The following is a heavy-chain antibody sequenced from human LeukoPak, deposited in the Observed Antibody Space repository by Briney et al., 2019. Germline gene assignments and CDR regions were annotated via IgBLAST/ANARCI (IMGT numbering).Heavy chain of an antibody. Sequence: GGSLRLSCAASGFTFSSYWMHWVPEAPRKGLVWVSRIKSDGSTRYADSVKGRFTISRDNAKNTVSLQMNSLRAEDTGVYYCARAPSEIGGYYPEYFRHWGQGTLVTVSP. D-gene: IGHD3-22*01. V-gene: IGHV3-74*01. J-gene: IGHJ1*01. CDR2: IKSDGST. CDR1: GFTFSSYW. CDR3: ARAPSEIGGYYPEYFRH.